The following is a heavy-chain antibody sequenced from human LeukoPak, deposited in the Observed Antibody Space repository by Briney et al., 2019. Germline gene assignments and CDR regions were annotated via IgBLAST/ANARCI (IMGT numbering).Heavy chain of an antibody. V-gene: IGHV4-4*09. CDR1: VGSISGYY. D-gene: IGHD6-19*01. J-gene: IGHJ4*02. Sequence: SETLSLTCTVSVGSISGYYWSWIRQPPGKGLEWIGYIYSSGSTTYNSSLKSRVTITVDTSKNQFSLKLSSVTAADTAVYYCARRAVAENYFDYWGQGTLVTVSS. CDR2: IYSSGST. CDR3: ARRAVAENYFDY.